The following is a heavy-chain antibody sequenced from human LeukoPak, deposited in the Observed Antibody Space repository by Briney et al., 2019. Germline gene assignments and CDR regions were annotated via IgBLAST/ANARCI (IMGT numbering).Heavy chain of an antibody. CDR3: AKGAQQLVYWVDY. D-gene: IGHD6-13*01. J-gene: IGHJ4*02. Sequence: PGGSLRLSCAASGFTFSSYAMSWVRQAPGKGLEWVSGISGSGGSTYYADSVKGRFTISRDNSKKTLFLQMNSLRAEDTAVYYCAKGAQQLVYWVDYWGQGTLVTVSS. CDR1: GFTFSSYA. CDR2: ISGSGGST. V-gene: IGHV3-23*01.